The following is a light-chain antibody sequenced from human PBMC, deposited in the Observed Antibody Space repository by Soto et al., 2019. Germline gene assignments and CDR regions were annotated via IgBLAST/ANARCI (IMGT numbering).Light chain of an antibody. CDR2: AAS. Sequence: EIVLTQSPGTLSLSPGESTTLSCRASRGISSSYLAWYQQKPGQAPRLLIYAASTRATGIPDRFRGSGSATDFTITISRLEPEDSSVDYCQQYGASPPYTFGQGTKLEIK. CDR3: QQYGASPPYT. J-gene: IGKJ2*01. V-gene: IGKV3-20*01. CDR1: RGISSSY.